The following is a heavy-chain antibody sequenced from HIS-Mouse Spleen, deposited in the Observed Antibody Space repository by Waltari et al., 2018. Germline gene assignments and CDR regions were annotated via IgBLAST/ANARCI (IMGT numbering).Heavy chain of an antibody. V-gene: IGHV4-39*07. CDR2: MYYSGST. CDR1: GGSISSSSYY. CDR3: ASRIAARPVNYYFDY. D-gene: IGHD6-6*01. Sequence: QLQLQESGPGLVKPSETLSLTCTVSGGSISSSSYYWGWIRQPPGKGLEWIGSMYYSGSTYYNPSLKSRVTISVDTSKNQFSLKLSSVTAADTAVYYCASRIAARPVNYYFDYWGQGTLVTVSS. J-gene: IGHJ4*02.